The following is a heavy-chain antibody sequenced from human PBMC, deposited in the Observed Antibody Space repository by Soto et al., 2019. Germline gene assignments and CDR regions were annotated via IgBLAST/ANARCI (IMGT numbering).Heavy chain of an antibody. V-gene: IGHV4-31*03. CDR2: IYYSGST. D-gene: IGHD3-3*01. Sequence: NPSETLCITCTSSGGSISSGAYYWSWIRQHPGKGLEWIGYIYYSGSTYYNPSLKSRVTISVDTSKNQFSLKLSSVTAADTAVYYCARDPHYDFWSGYFDYWGQGTLVTVSS. CDR1: GGSISSGAYY. CDR3: ARDPHYDFWSGYFDY. J-gene: IGHJ4*02.